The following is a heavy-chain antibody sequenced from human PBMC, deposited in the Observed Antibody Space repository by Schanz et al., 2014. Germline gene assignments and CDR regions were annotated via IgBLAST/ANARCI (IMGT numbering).Heavy chain of an antibody. CDR1: GFTFSSSA. CDR2: ISGSGNST. D-gene: IGHD1-26*01. J-gene: IGHJ4*02. CDR3: ARRYSGRYCFDY. Sequence: EVQLVESGGGLIQPGGSLRLSCVVSGFTFSSSAMSWVRQAPGKGLEWVSAISGSGNSTYYADSVKGRFTISRDNSKSTLYLQMNSLRAEDTAVYYCARRYSGRYCFDYWGQGTLVAVSS. V-gene: IGHV3-23*04.